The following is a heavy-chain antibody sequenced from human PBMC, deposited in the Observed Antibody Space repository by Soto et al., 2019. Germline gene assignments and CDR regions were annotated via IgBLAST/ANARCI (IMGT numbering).Heavy chain of an antibody. J-gene: IGHJ4*02. Sequence: SETLSLTCSVSGGSISNDGYYWGWIRQHPEKGLEWIGYIYYHGGTYYNPSLKSRLTISVDTSNNQFSLRLRSVTAADTAVYYCARDFEASSGYYPGSPNYWGQGTLVTVSS. CDR1: GGSISNDGYY. V-gene: IGHV4-31*03. D-gene: IGHD3-22*01. CDR3: ARDFEASSGYYPGSPNY. CDR2: IYYHGGT.